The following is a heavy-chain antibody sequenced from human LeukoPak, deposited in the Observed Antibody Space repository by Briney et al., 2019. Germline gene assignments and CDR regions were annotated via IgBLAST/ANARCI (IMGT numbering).Heavy chain of an antibody. Sequence: GASVKVSCKASGGTFSSYAISWVRQAPGQGLEWMGGIIPIFGTANYAQKFQGRVTITRDTSASTAYMELSSLRSEDTAVYYCARGPGIAAAGYYYYGMDVWGQGTTVTVSS. CDR3: ARGPGIAAAGYYYYGMDV. D-gene: IGHD6-13*01. J-gene: IGHJ6*02. CDR2: IIPIFGTA. V-gene: IGHV1-69*05. CDR1: GGTFSSYA.